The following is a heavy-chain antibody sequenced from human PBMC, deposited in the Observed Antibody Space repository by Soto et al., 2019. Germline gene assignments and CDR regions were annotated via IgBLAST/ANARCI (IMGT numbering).Heavy chain of an antibody. V-gene: IGHV3-30*18. D-gene: IGHD6-6*01. CDR2: IVYDGSNK. CDR1: GFTFSSYG. Sequence: QVQLVESGGGVVQPGRSLRLSCAASGFTFSSYGMHWVRQAPGKGLEWVAVIVYDGSNKYYEESVKGRFTISRDNSKNTLYLQRNSLRAEDTAVYYCAKDKWGDGSSSSYGMGVWCPGTTVIVSS. CDR3: AKDKWGDGSSSSYGMGV. J-gene: IGHJ6*02.